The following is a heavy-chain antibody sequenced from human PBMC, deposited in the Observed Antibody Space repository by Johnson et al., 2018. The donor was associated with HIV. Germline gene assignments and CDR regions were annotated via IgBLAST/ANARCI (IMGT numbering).Heavy chain of an antibody. CDR2: IVYDGSYK. J-gene: IGHJ3*02. CDR1: GFTFSTYA. Sequence: VQLLESGGGVVQPGRSLRLSCAASGFTFSTYAMHWVHQAPGKGLEWVAIIVYDGSYKYYADSVKGRFTISRDNSKNTLYLQMNSLRAEDTAVYYCAREGDAFDIWGQGTMVTFSS. CDR3: AREGDAFDI. V-gene: IGHV3-30*04.